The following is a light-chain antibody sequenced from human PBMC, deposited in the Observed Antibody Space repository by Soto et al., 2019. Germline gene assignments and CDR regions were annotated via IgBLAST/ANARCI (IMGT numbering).Light chain of an antibody. CDR2: DAS. V-gene: IGKV1-5*01. CDR3: QQYNGSPYT. J-gene: IGKJ2*01. CDR1: QSISRW. Sequence: DIQMTQSPSTLSASVGDRVTITCRARQSISRWLAWYQQKPGKAPNLLIYDASSLESGVPSRFSGSGSGTEFTLTISSLQPDDFATYYCQQYNGSPYTFGQGTKLEIK.